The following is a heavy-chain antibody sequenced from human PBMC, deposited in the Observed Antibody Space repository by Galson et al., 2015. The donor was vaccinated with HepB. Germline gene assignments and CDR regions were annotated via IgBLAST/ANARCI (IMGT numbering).Heavy chain of an antibody. CDR2: INSDGSST. CDR3: ARVRCYGDWGYYYGMDV. CDR1: GFTFSSYW. D-gene: IGHD4-17*01. J-gene: IGHJ6*02. Sequence: SLRLSCAASGFTFSSYWMHWVRQAPGKGLVWVSRINSDGSSTSYADSVKGRFTISRDNAKNTLYLQMNSLRAEDTAVYYCARVRCYGDWGYYYGMDVWGQGTTVTVSS. V-gene: IGHV3-74*01.